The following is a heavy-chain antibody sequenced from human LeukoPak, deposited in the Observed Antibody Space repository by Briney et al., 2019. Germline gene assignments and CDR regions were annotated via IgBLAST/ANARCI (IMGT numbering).Heavy chain of an antibody. V-gene: IGHV4-38-2*02. CDR3: ARAGYSYGYGLYFDY. CDR1: GYSISSGYY. J-gene: IGHJ4*02. Sequence: SETLSLTCTVSGYSISSGYYWGWIRQPPGKGLEWIGIIYHSGRTDYNPSLKSRVTISEDTSKNQFSLKLSSVTAADTAVYYCARAGYSYGYGLYFDYWGQGTLVTVSS. CDR2: IYHSGRT. D-gene: IGHD5-18*01.